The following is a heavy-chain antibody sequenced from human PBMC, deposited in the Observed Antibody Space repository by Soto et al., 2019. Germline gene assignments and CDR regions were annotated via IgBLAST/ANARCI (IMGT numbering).Heavy chain of an antibody. V-gene: IGHV1-18*01. D-gene: IGHD3-16*01. CDR3: ARGGSTIDC. CDR2: ISAYNGNT. Sequence: QVQLVQSGAEVKRPGASVKVSCKASGYTFTNFGISWVRQAPGQGLEWMGWISAYNGNTNYAQNFQGRVTMTTDTSTGSAYTELGAMRSGHTAVCCWARGGSTIDCSGQGTLFSV. CDR1: GYTFTNFG. J-gene: IGHJ4*02.